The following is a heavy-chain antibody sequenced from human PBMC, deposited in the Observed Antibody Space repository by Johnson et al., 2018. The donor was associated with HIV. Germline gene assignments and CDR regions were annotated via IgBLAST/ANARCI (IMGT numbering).Heavy chain of an antibody. CDR1: GFTFSSYG. Sequence: QVQLVESGGGVFQPGRSLRLSCAASGFTFSSYGMHWVRQAPGKGLEWVAVIWYDGSNKYYADSVKGRFTISRDNAKKSLYLQMNSLRAEDTALYYCARDSRIGTMVLLSDAFDIWGQGTMVTVSS. D-gene: IGHD3-10*01. J-gene: IGHJ3*02. V-gene: IGHV3-33*01. CDR2: IWYDGSNK. CDR3: ARDSRIGTMVLLSDAFDI.